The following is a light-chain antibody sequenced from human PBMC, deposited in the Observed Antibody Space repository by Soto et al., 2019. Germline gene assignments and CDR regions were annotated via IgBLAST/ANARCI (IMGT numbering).Light chain of an antibody. CDR2: GGS. Sequence: DIVLTQSPGTLSLSPGERATLPCRASQSVSSNHLAWYQQKPGQAPRLLIYGGSSRATGIPDRFSGSGSGTDFTLTISRLEPEDFAVYYCQQYGSSRRFGQGAKVDIK. CDR3: QQYGSSRR. V-gene: IGKV3-20*01. J-gene: IGKJ1*01. CDR1: QSVSSNH.